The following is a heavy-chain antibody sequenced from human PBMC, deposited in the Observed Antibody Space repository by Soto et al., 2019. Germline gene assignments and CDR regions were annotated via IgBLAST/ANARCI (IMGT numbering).Heavy chain of an antibody. V-gene: IGHV4-34*01. J-gene: IGHJ4*02. CDR1: DGSFRGYY. D-gene: IGHD5-12*01. CDR3: ARRHLGYSLSWSGFEY. Sequence: PSETLSLTCTVYDGSFRGYYWSWIRQPPGKGLEWIGEIDHTGGTKYNPSLESRVTLSVDASKNQFSLRLTSVTAADTAVYYCARRHLGYSLSWSGFEYWGQGTMVTV. CDR2: IDHTGGT.